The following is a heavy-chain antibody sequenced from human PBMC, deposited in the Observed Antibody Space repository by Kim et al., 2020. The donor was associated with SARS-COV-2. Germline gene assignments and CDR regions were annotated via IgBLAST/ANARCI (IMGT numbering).Heavy chain of an antibody. CDR1: GNTFVSFA. V-gene: IGHV1-18*04. J-gene: IGHJ6*02. CDR3: AKSNSLYYYGLDV. Sequence: ASVEVSCKAFGNTFVSFAITWVRQAPGQGLEWMGRITVYNGDTNYAQKFQDRVTMTTDASTSTAYMELRSLRSDDTAVYYCAKSNSLYYYGLDVWGQGT. CDR2: ITVYNGDT. D-gene: IGHD1-26*01.